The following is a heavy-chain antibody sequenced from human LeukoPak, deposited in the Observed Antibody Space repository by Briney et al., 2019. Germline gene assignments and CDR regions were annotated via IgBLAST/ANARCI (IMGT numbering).Heavy chain of an antibody. CDR3: VTDKEVVTGIGWFDP. J-gene: IGHJ5*02. CDR2: ISSSRSYI. Sequence: PGGSLRLSCAASGFTFSSYSMNWVRQPAGKGLEWVSSISSSRSYIYYAASVKSRFTSYRDNAKNSLYLQMNSLRVEDTAGNYCVTDKEVVTGIGWFDPWGQGTLVTVSS. CDR1: GFTFSSYS. D-gene: IGHD2-21*02. V-gene: IGHV3-21*01.